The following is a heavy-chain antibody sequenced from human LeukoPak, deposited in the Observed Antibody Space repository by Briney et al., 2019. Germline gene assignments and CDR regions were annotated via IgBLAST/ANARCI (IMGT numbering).Heavy chain of an antibody. CDR2: ISGSGGST. V-gene: IGHV3-23*01. CDR3: AELGITMIGGV. D-gene: IGHD3-10*02. J-gene: IGHJ6*04. Sequence: GGSLRLSCAASGFTFSSYAMSWVRQAPGKGLEWVSAISGSGGSTYYADSVRGRYTISRDNAKNSLYLQMNSLRAEDTAVYYCAELGITMIGGVWGKGTTVTISS. CDR1: GFTFSSYA.